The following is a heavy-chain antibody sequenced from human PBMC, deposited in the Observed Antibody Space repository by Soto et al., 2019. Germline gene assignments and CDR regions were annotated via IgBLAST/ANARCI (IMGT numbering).Heavy chain of an antibody. V-gene: IGHV1-18*01. CDR1: GYTFSDYG. CDR2: ISGFNGDT. Sequence: ASVKVSCKASGYTFSDYGISWVRQAPGQGLEWMGWISGFNGDTNYAQKFQDRVTLTTDTSTTTAYMDLRRLRSNDTAVYYCARLTLIGADFFDHWGQGTLVTV. D-gene: IGHD3-3*01. J-gene: IGHJ4*02. CDR3: ARLTLIGADFFDH.